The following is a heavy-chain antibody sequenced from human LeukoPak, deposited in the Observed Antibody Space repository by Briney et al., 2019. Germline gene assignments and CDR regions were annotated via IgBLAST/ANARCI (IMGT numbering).Heavy chain of an antibody. CDR2: ISGSGGNT. Sequence: GGSLRLSCAASGFTFSSYAMSWVRQAPGKGLEWVSGISGSGGNTYYADSVKGRFTISRDNSNNTLYLQMNSLRAKDTAVYYCAKDRGYDFSYGMDVWGQGTLVTASS. V-gene: IGHV3-23*01. D-gene: IGHD5-12*01. CDR1: GFTFSSYA. CDR3: AKDRGYDFSYGMDV. J-gene: IGHJ6*02.